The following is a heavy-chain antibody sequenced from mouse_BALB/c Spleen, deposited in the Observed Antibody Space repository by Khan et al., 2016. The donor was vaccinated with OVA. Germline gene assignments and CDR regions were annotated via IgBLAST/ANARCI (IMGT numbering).Heavy chain of an antibody. CDR1: GYSITSGYG. Sequence: DVQLQESGPGLVKPSQSLSLTCTVTGYSITSGYGWNWIRQFPGNKLEWMGYISYSGSTNYNPSLKSRISITRDTSKNQFFLQLNAVTTEDTATYYCARTARIKYWGQGTTLTVSS. V-gene: IGHV3-2*02. D-gene: IGHD1-2*01. CDR3: ARTARIKY. J-gene: IGHJ2*01. CDR2: ISYSGST.